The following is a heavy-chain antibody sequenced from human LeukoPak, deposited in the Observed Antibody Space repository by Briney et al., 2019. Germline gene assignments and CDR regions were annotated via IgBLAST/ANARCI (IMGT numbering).Heavy chain of an antibody. Sequence: GGSLRLSCAASGFTFSSYWMRWVRQAGGKGVEGVANIKQDGSEKYYVDSEKGRFNICRDNEKNSVYVKMNSLRAEDTAVYYCARDGRDSSGWFCAFDYWGQGTLVTVSS. CDR2: IKQDGSEK. CDR3: ARDGRDSSGWFCAFDY. V-gene: IGHV3-7*01. CDR1: GFTFSSYW. D-gene: IGHD6-19*01. J-gene: IGHJ4*02.